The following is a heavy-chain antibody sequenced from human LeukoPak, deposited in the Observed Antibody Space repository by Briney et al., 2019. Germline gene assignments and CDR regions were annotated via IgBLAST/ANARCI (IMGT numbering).Heavy chain of an antibody. V-gene: IGHV1-2*02. Sequence: GASVKVSCKASGYTFTGYYMHWVRQAPGQGLEWMGWINPNSGGTNYAQKFQGRVTMTRDTSISTAYMELSRLRSDDTAVYYCARDNSSGPMGYYFDYWGQGTLVTVSS. D-gene: IGHD6-19*01. CDR1: GYTFTGYY. CDR2: INPNSGGT. J-gene: IGHJ4*02. CDR3: ARDNSSGPMGYYFDY.